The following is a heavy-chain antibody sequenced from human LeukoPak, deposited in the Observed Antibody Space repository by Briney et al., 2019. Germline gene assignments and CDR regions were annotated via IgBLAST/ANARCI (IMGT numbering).Heavy chain of an antibody. CDR3: ARPGYSSSLSTSFAP. Sequence: SETLSLTCTVSGGSISSYYWSWIRQPPGKGLEWIGYIYYSGTTYYNPSLKSRITISVDTSKNQFSLKLSSVTAADTAVYYCARPGYSSSLSTSFAPWGREILVTFS. CDR1: GGSISSYY. V-gene: IGHV4-59*08. J-gene: IGHJ5*02. CDR2: IYYSGTT. D-gene: IGHD6-6*01.